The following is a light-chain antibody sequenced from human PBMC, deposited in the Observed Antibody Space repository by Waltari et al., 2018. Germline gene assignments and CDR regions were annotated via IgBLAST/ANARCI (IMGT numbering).Light chain of an antibody. CDR3: AAWDDSLNGFYV. V-gene: IGLV1-44*01. CDR2: SNN. CDR1: SPNLGGNS. J-gene: IGLJ1*01. Sequence: QSVLTQPPSASGTPGQRVTIPCSRRSPNLGGNSVNWYQQLPGTAPKLLIYSNNQRPSGVPDRFSGSKSGTSASLAISGLQSEDEADYYCAAWDDSLNGFYVFGTGTRVTVL.